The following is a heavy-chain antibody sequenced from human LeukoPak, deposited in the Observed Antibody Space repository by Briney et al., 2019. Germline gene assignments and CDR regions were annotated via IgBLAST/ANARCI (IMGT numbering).Heavy chain of an antibody. D-gene: IGHD1-26*01. Sequence: KSSETLSLTCTVSGDSFSRNTYSWGWIRQPPGKGLEWIGSIYYTGRTFYNPPLKSRVTISVDTSKNQFSLKLSSVTAADTAVYYCARRGSMGGSFVGAFDIWGQGTMVTVSS. J-gene: IGHJ3*02. CDR2: IYYTGRT. V-gene: IGHV4-39*01. CDR1: GDSFSRNTYS. CDR3: ARRGSMGGSFVGAFDI.